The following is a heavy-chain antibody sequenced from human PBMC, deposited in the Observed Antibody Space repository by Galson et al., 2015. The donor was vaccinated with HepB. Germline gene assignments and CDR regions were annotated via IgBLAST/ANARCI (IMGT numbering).Heavy chain of an antibody. V-gene: IGHV5-10-1*01. J-gene: IGHJ4*02. CDR1: GYSFTNYW. D-gene: IGHD6-19*01. Sequence: QSGAEVKKPGESLRISCKGSGYSFTNYWIGWVRQMPGKGLEWMGKIDPSDSYAKYSPSFQGHVTISLDKSISTAYLQWSSLKASDTAMYYCAQWLDAFDYWGQGTLVTASS. CDR3: AQWLDAFDY. CDR2: IDPSDSYA.